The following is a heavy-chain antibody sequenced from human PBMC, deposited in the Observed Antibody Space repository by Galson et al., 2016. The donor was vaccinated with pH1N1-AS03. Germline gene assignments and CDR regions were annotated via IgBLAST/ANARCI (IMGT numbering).Heavy chain of an antibody. V-gene: IGHV3-74*03. CDR2: IDTDGTSA. D-gene: IGHD3-9*01. CDR1: GFAFNKFW. Sequence: SLRPSCAASGFAFNKFWMHWVRQAPGKGLEWVSQIDTDGTSATYADSVKGRFTTSRDNAKNTLYLQMNSLRDEDTAVYYCASDGVFDHKSAFDFWGQGTMVTVSS. CDR3: ASDGVFDHKSAFDF. J-gene: IGHJ3*01.